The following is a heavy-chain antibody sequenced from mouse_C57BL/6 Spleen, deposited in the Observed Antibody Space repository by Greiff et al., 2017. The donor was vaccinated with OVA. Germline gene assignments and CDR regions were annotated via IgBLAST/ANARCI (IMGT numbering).Heavy chain of an antibody. Sequence: VMLVESGPGLVAPSQSLSITCTVSGFSLTSYGVHWVRQPPGKGLEWLVVIWSDGSTTYNSALKSRLSISKDNSKSQVFLKMNSLQTDDTAMYYCARHKTSYYGAMDYWGQGTSVTVSS. D-gene: IGHD2-10*01. J-gene: IGHJ4*01. CDR3: ARHKTSYYGAMDY. CDR2: IWSDGST. CDR1: GFSLTSYG. V-gene: IGHV2-6-1*01.